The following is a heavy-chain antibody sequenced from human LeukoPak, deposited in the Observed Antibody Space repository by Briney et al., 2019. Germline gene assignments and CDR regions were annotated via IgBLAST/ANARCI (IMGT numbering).Heavy chain of an antibody. Sequence: PPETLSLTCTVSGGSISSGSYYWSWIRQPAGKGLEWIGRIYTSGSTNYNPSLKSRVTMSVDTSKNQFSLKLNSVTAADTAVYYCARRTGVVLYQLLSRFDPWGQGILVTVSS. CDR1: GGSISSGSYY. D-gene: IGHD2-2*01. CDR3: ARRTGVVLYQLLSRFDP. V-gene: IGHV4-61*02. CDR2: IYTSGST. J-gene: IGHJ5*02.